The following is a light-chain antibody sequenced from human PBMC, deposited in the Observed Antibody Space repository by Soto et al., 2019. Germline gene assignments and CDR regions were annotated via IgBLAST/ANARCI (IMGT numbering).Light chain of an antibody. CDR2: DAS. J-gene: IGKJ1*01. CDR1: QSVSSY. Sequence: EIVLTQSPATLSLSPGERATLSCRASQSVSSYFAWYQQKPGQAPRLLIYDASNRATGIPARFSGSGSGTDFTLTISSLEPEDFAVYYCQQRGNWPVTFGQGTRVDIK. CDR3: QQRGNWPVT. V-gene: IGKV3-11*01.